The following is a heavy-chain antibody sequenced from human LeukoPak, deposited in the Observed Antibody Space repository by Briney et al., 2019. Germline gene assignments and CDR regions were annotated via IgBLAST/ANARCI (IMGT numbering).Heavy chain of an antibody. J-gene: IGHJ4*02. D-gene: IGHD3-10*01. CDR1: GFTFSSYW. V-gene: IGHV3-74*01. CDR2: INTDGSST. CDR3: ARVRGYYGSGTPPDY. Sequence: GRSLRLSCAASGFTFSSYWMHWVRQAPGKGLVWVSRINTDGSSTSYADSVKGRFTISRDNSNNTVYLQMNSLRAEDTALYYCARVRGYYGSGTPPDYWGQGTLVTVSS.